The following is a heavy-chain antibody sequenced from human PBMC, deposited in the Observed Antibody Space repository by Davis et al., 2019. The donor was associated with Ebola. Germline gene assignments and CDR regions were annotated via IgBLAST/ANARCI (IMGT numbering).Heavy chain of an antibody. CDR2: ISSDGGIT. Sequence: GESLKISCAASGFTFSRYWMYWVRQAPGKGLVYVSRISSDGGITSYADSVKGRFTISRDNAKSTLYLQMNSLTAEDTAVYYCVRTTYGAPEYWGQGTLVTVSS. V-gene: IGHV3-74*01. J-gene: IGHJ4*02. CDR1: GFTFSRYW. D-gene: IGHD4-17*01. CDR3: VRTTYGAPEY.